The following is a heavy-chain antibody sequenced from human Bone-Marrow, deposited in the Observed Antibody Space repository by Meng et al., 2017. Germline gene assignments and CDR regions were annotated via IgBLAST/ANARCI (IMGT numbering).Heavy chain of an antibody. Sequence: GGSLRLSCAASGFTFSSYAMSWVRQAPGKGLEWVSGISGSGGGTYYADSVKGRFTISSDNSKNTLYLQMNSLRAEDTAVYYCAKSSGFLFPHDYWGQGTLVTASS. CDR2: ISGSGGGT. D-gene: IGHD3-22*01. J-gene: IGHJ4*02. CDR3: AKSSGFLFPHDY. CDR1: GFTFSSYA. V-gene: IGHV3-23*01.